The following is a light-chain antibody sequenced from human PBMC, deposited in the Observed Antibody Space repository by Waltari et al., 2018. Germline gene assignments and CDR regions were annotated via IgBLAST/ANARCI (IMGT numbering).Light chain of an antibody. J-gene: IGKJ1*01. V-gene: IGKV1-5*03. CDR1: QSISSW. CDR2: TAS. CDR3: QQYNSYPWT. Sequence: DIQMTQAPSTRSASVGDRVTITCRASQSISSWLAWYQQKPGKATKLLIYTASSLESGVPSRFSGSGSGTEFTLTISSLQPDDFATYYCQQYNSYPWTFGQGTKVEIK.